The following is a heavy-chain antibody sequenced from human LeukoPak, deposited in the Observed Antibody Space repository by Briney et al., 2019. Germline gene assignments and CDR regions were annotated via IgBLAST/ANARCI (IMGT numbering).Heavy chain of an antibody. J-gene: IGHJ5*02. Sequence: PSETLSLTCTVSGGSTSSGDYYWSWIRQPPGKGLEWIGYIYYSGSTYYNPSLKSRVTISVDTSKNQFSLKLSSVTAADTAVYYCARDIYDSSGYYYDHWGQGTLVTVSS. CDR2: IYYSGST. CDR3: ARDIYDSSGYYYDH. D-gene: IGHD3-22*01. CDR1: GGSTSSGDYY. V-gene: IGHV4-30-4*01.